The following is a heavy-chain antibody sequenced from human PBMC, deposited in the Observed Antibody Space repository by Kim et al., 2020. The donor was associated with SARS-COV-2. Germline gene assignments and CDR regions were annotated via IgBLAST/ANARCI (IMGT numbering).Heavy chain of an antibody. Sequence: GGSLRLSCAASGFTFSSYAMDWVRQAPGKELEWVSVIYSGSTNTFYADSVKGRFTISRDDSKNTLYLQMNNLRAEDTAVYYCLSSRGLRTAEGDCWGQGTLVAVSS. D-gene: IGHD4-17*01. CDR2: IYSGSTNT. V-gene: IGHV3-23*03. J-gene: IGHJ4*02. CDR1: GFTFSSYA. CDR3: LSSRGLRTAEGDC.